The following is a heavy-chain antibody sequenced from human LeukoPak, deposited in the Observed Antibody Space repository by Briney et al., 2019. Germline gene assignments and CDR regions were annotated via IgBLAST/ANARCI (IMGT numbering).Heavy chain of an antibody. V-gene: IGHV4-34*01. CDR1: GGSSSGYY. CDR3: ARIMVRGVTDAFDI. D-gene: IGHD3-10*01. Sequence: SETLSLTCAVYGGSSSGYYWSWIRQPPGKGLEWIGEINHSGSTNYNPSLKSRVTISVDTSKNQFSLKLSSVTAADTAVYYCARIMVRGVTDAFDIWGQGTMVTVSS. J-gene: IGHJ3*02. CDR2: INHSGST.